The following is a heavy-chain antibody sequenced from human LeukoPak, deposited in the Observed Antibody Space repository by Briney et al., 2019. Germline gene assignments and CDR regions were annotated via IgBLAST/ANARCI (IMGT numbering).Heavy chain of an antibody. V-gene: IGHV3-53*01. D-gene: IGHD2-21*01. J-gene: IGHJ5*02. CDR3: AAAVIHYWLEP. Sequence: GGSVSLVCADSGLTVSGNYMRWGRQAPGKGLEWVSVIYTSGGTSYADSVKDRFTISRENSKSTLYLHMNTLRAEDTAAYFCAAAVIHYWLEPCGPGTPVTVSS. CDR2: IYTSGGT. CDR1: GLTVSGNY.